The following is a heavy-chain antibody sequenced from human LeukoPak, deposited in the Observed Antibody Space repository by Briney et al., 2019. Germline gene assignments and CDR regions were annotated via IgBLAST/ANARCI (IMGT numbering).Heavy chain of an antibody. D-gene: IGHD6-13*01. Sequence: PGGSLRLSCAASGFTFSNNALSWVRQAPGKGLEWVSVISGSGGSTYYADSVKGRFTISRDNSKNTLYLQMNSLRAEDTAVYYCSKGQGEGSSWQALDYWGQGTLVTVSS. CDR1: GFTFSNNA. CDR2: ISGSGGST. J-gene: IGHJ4*02. CDR3: SKGQGEGSSWQALDY. V-gene: IGHV3-23*01.